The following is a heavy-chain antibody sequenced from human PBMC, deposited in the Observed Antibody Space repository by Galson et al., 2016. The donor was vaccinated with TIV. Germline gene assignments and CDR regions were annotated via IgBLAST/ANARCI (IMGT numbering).Heavy chain of an antibody. CDR1: GFNFEDYA. J-gene: IGHJ6*02. V-gene: IGHV3-20*01. CDR2: IRWNGDST. CDR3: ARVGYCSGNNCYSPVDYRYYSMDI. Sequence: SLRLSCAASGFNFEDYAMTWVRQAPGKGLEWVSGIRWNGDSTTYADSVKGRFTISRDNAKNSLYLQMNSLRVEDTALYRCARVGYCSGNNCYSPVDYRYYSMDIWGQGTTVTVSS. D-gene: IGHD2-15*01.